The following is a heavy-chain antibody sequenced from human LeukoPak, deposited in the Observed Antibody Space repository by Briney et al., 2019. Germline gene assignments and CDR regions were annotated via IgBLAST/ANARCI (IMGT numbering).Heavy chain of an antibody. V-gene: IGHV1-2*02. J-gene: IGHJ4*02. CDR1: GYTFTGYY. Sequence: GASVKVSCTASGYTFTGYYMHWVRQAPGQGLEWMGWINPNSGGTNYAQKFQGRVTMTRDTSISTAYMELSRLRSDDTAVYYCARDSVAVAGTSGGDYWGQGTLVTVSS. D-gene: IGHD6-19*01. CDR2: INPNSGGT. CDR3: ARDSVAVAGTSGGDY.